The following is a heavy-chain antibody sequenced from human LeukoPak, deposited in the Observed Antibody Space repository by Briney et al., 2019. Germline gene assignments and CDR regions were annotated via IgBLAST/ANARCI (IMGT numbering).Heavy chain of an antibody. CDR3: VGDGGASFWLYY. CDR1: GASFSRSNYY. V-gene: IGHV4-39*07. CDR2: IYPSGST. D-gene: IGHD3-22*01. J-gene: IGHJ4*02. Sequence: SETLSLTCTVSGASFSRSNYYRGWLRQPPGKGLEWIGTIYPSGSTYYNPSLKSRVTISEDTSKDQLSLKLSSVTAADTAVYFCVGDGGASFWLYYWGQGTLVTVSS.